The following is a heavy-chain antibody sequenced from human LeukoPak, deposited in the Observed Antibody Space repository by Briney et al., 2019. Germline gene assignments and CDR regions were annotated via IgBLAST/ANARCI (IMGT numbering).Heavy chain of an antibody. Sequence: ASVKVSCKASGYTFSNYGITWARQAPGQGLEYMGWISAADGTTNYAQKVQGRVTMTTDTSTSTAYMELRSLRSDDTVVYYCARCGAAVTTHFSHWGQGTLVTVSS. CDR3: ARCGAAVTTHFSH. J-gene: IGHJ4*02. CDR2: ISAADGTT. D-gene: IGHD4-17*01. CDR1: GYTFSNYG. V-gene: IGHV1-18*01.